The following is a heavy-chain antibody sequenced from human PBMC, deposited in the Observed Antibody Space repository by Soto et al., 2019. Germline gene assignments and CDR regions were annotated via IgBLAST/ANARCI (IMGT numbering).Heavy chain of an antibody. CDR1: GYTFTAYA. J-gene: IGHJ4*02. D-gene: IGHD5-18*01. Sequence: GASVKVSCKASGYTFTAYAMDWVRQTPGQRLEWVGWINVGTGYTEYSQQFQGRVNITRDTSARTLYMELSSLRSEDTAVYYCARDVDTSMSAPLDYWGQGSLVTVSS. CDR2: INVGTGYT. V-gene: IGHV1-3*01. CDR3: ARDVDTSMSAPLDY.